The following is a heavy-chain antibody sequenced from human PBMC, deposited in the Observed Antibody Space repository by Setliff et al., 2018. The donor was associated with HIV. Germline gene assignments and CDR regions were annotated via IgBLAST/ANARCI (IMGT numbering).Heavy chain of an antibody. CDR3: ARAQPFDP. CDR2: INSDGSTT. Sequence: GGSLRLSCAASGFTFGFSWMHWVRQVPGKGLVWVSHINSDGSTTNYADSVRGRFTISRDNAKKALYLQMNSLRAEDTAVYYCARAQPFDPWGQGTLVTVSS. J-gene: IGHJ5*02. V-gene: IGHV3-74*01. CDR1: GFTFGFSW. D-gene: IGHD6-13*01.